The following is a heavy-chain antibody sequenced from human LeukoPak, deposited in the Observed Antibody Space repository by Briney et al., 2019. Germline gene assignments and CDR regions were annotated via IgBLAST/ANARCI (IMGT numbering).Heavy chain of an antibody. D-gene: IGHD6-13*01. CDR1: GGSISSGGYY. J-gene: IGHJ4*02. Sequence: PSETLSLTCTVSGGSISSGGYYWSWIRQPPGKGLEWIGYIYHSGSTYYNPSLKSRVTISVDRSKNQFSLKLSSVTAADTAVYYCARGRRGSWHGTESYFDYWGQGTLVTVSS. CDR2: IYHSGST. CDR3: ARGRRGSWHGTESYFDY. V-gene: IGHV4-30-2*01.